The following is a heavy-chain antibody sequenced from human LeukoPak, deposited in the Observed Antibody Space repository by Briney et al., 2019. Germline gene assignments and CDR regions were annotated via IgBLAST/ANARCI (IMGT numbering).Heavy chain of an antibody. CDR3: ARGASPKDAVFFDY. CDR1: GVSITSGSYY. CDR2: VHSSGDI. D-gene: IGHD3-16*01. Sequence: SQTLSLTCSVSGVSITSGSYYWGWIRQSAGRGLEWIGRVHSSGDIYHNAAFRSRAAVSGDASKNQFSLQLNSVTAADTAVYYCARGASPKDAVFFDYWGQGALITVSS. J-gene: IGHJ4*02. V-gene: IGHV4-61*02.